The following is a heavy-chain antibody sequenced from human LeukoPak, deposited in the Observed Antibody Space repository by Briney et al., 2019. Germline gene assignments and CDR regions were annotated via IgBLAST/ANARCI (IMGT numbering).Heavy chain of an antibody. V-gene: IGHV3-13*01. CDR1: GFTFSSYD. CDR3: ARYVDTGAFDI. J-gene: IGHJ3*02. D-gene: IGHD5-18*01. Sequence: PGGSLRLSCAASGFTFSSYDMHWVRQATGKGLEWVSAIGTAGDTYYPGSVKGRFTISRENAKNSLCLQMNSLRAGDTAVYYCARYVDTGAFDIWGQGTMVTVS. CDR2: IGTAGDT.